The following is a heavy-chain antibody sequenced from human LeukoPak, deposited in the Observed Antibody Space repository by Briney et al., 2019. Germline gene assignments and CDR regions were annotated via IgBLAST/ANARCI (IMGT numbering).Heavy chain of an antibody. CDR3: ARPYCSAGTCHDS. D-gene: IGHD2-15*01. J-gene: IGHJ4*02. CDR2: ISGDGSTI. V-gene: IGHV3-11*01. CDR1: GFTFSDYY. Sequence: GGSLRLSCAASGFTFSDYYMSWIRQAPGKGLEWVSYISGDGSTINYADSVKGRFTISRDNAKSSLYLQMNSLRAEDTAVYYCARPYCSAGTCHDSWGQGTLVTVSS.